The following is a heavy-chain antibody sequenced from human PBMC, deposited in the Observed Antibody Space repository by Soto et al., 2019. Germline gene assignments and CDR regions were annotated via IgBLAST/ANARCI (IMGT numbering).Heavy chain of an antibody. V-gene: IGHV3-30-3*01. CDR1: GFTFSSYA. J-gene: IGHJ4*02. Sequence: GSLRLSCAASGFTFSSYAMHWVRQAPGKGLEWVAVISYDGSNKYYADSVKGRFTISRDNSKNTLYLQMNSLRAEDTAVYYCARDRSYCTNGVCHDYWGQGTLVTVSS. CDR3: ARDRSYCTNGVCHDY. D-gene: IGHD2-8*01. CDR2: ISYDGSNK.